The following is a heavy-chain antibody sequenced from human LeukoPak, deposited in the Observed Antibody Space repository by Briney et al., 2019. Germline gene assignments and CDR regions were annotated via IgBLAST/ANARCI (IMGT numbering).Heavy chain of an antibody. J-gene: IGHJ3*02. CDR3: AGRLDYPDAFDI. CDR1: GYTFTSYG. D-gene: IGHD3/OR15-3a*01. Sequence: ASVKVSCKASGYTFTSYGISWVRQAPGQGLEWMGWISAYNGNTNYAQKLQGRVTMTTDTSTSTAYMELRSLRSDDTAVYYCAGRLDYPDAFDIWGQGTMVTVSS. V-gene: IGHV1-18*01. CDR2: ISAYNGNT.